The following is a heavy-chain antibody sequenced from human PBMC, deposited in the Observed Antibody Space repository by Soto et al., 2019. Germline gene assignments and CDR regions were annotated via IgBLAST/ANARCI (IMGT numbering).Heavy chain of an antibody. CDR2: IYHSGST. CDR3: ARGDWLVAFDI. CDR1: GCSISSGGYS. J-gene: IGHJ3*02. V-gene: IGHV4-30-2*01. Sequence: SETLSLTCAFSGCSISSGGYSLSWIRQPPGKGLEWIGYIYHSGSTYYNPSLKSRVTISVDRSKNQFSLKLSSVTAADTAVYYCARGDWLVAFDIWGQGTMVTVSS. D-gene: IGHD3-9*01.